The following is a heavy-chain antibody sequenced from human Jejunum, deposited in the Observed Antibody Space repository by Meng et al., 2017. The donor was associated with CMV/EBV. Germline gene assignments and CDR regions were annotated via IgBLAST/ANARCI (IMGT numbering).Heavy chain of an antibody. D-gene: IGHD4/OR15-4a*01. CDR1: GYTFTNYG. J-gene: IGHJ4*02. Sequence: QLVQVGGEVKKPGASVKVSCKASGYTFTNYGITWVRQAPGQGLEWMGWNSLYNGNTNYAQNLQGRVTMTTDTSTNSAYMELRNLRSDDTAVYYCARVAYGANYLDSWGQGTLVTVSS. CDR3: ARVAYGANYLDS. CDR2: NSLYNGNT. V-gene: IGHV1-18*01.